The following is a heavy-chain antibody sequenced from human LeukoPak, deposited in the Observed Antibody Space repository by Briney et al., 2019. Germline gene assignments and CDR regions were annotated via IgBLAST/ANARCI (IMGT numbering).Heavy chain of an antibody. Sequence: GASVKASCKASGYTFTSYSISWVRQAPGQGLEWMGGIIPIFGTANYAQKFQGRVTITADESTSTAYMELSSLRSEDTAVYYCARSPAITIFGVVIPHWFDPWGQGTLVTVSS. D-gene: IGHD3-3*01. V-gene: IGHV1-69*13. CDR3: ARSPAITIFGVVIPHWFDP. CDR1: GYTFTSYS. CDR2: IIPIFGTA. J-gene: IGHJ5*02.